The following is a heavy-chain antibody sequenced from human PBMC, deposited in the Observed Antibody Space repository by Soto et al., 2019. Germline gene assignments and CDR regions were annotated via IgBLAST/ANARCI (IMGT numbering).Heavy chain of an antibody. V-gene: IGHV2-5*01. J-gene: IGHJ4*02. Sequence: SCPTLVNPTQTLTLTCTFSGFSLTTNRVAVGWIRQPPGKALEWLALIYGNDDKEYSPSLKSRLTIIKDTSENQVALTVTNMDPVEKATYYCAHRPYYYYDSSGDYVHWGQGTLVAVPS. D-gene: IGHD3-22*01. CDR3: AHRPYYYYDSSGDYVH. CDR2: IYGNDDK. CDR1: GFSLTTNRVA.